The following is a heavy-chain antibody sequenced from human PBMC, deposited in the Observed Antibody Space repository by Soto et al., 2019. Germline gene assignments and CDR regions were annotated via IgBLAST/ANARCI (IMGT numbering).Heavy chain of an antibody. J-gene: IGHJ6*02. Sequence: QVQLQESGPGLVEPSETLSLTCTVSGTSIRSYYWSWIRQPQGKGLEWIGYIYSSGRISYNPSLERRVTISLNTSKSPVSLKLTSVTAADTAVYSCARSTFFDVWGQGTTVTVSS. CDR2: IYSSGRI. CDR1: GTSIRSYY. V-gene: IGHV4-59*08. D-gene: IGHD3-16*01. CDR3: ARSTFFDV.